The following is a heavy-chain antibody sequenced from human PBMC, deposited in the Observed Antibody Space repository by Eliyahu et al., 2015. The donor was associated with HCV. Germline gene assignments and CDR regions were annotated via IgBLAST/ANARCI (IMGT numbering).Heavy chain of an antibody. J-gene: IGHJ6*02. CDR3: ARHNENRELLWFGELLFPYGMDV. Sequence: QLQLQESGPGLVKPSETLSLTCTVSGGSISSSSYYWXWIRQPPGKGLXWIGSIYYSGSTYYNPSLKXRVTISVDTSKNQFSLKLSSVTAADTAVYYCARHNENRELLWFGELLFPYGMDVWGQGTTVTVSS. V-gene: IGHV4-39*01. CDR2: IYYSGST. CDR1: GGSISSSSYY. D-gene: IGHD3-10*01.